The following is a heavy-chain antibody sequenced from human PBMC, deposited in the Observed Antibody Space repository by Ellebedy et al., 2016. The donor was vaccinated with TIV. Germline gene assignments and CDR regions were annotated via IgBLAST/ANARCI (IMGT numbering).Heavy chain of an antibody. CDR3: ARDVGSSGWYWNAFDI. Sequence: SETLSLXXAVYGGSFSGYYWSWIRQSPGKGLEWIGEINHSGSTNYNPSLKSRVTMSVDTSKNQFSLKLSSVTAADTAVYYCARDVGSSGWYWNAFDIWGQGTMVTVSS. J-gene: IGHJ3*02. D-gene: IGHD6-19*01. CDR1: GGSFSGYY. CDR2: INHSGST. V-gene: IGHV4-34*01.